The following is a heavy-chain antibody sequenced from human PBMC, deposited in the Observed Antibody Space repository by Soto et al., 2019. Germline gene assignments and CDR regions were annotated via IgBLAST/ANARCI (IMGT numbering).Heavy chain of an antibody. Sequence: EIQLLQSAAEVREPGEPLKISCQGSGYSFISQWIGWVRQMPGKGLEWIGIIYPGDSDTRYSPPFRGQVTISADDSISTTFLQWTSLKASDTAVYYCARRSPELPIVWKYWGQGTQVTVPS. CDR2: IYPGDSDT. CDR3: ARRSPELPIVWKY. J-gene: IGHJ4*02. V-gene: IGHV5-51*01. D-gene: IGHD3-9*01. CDR1: GYSFISQW.